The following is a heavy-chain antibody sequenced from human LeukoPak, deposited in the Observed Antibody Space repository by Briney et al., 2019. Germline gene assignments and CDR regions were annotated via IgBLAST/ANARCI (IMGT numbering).Heavy chain of an antibody. CDR3: ARGGSSPFFYYFDY. D-gene: IGHD6-13*01. CDR1: GFTVSSNY. V-gene: IGHV3-66*01. Sequence: PGGSLRLSCAASGFTVSSNYMSWVRQAPGKGLEWVSVIYSGGSTYYADSVKGRFTISRDNSKNTLYLQMNSLRAEDTAVYYCARGGSSPFFYYFDYWGQGTLVTVSS. CDR2: IYSGGST. J-gene: IGHJ4*02.